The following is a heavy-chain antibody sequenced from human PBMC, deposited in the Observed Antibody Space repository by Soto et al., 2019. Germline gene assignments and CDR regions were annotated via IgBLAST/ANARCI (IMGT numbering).Heavy chain of an antibody. CDR2: IIPIFGTA. D-gene: IGHD5-12*01. Sequence: QVQLVQSGAEVKKPGSSVKVSCKASGGTFSSYAISWVRQAPGQGLEWMGGIIPIFGTANYAQKFQGRVTITADEYTSTAYMELSSLSSEDTAVYYCASFGATIGQAGYYYGRDVWGQGTTVTVSS. CDR3: ASFGATIGQAGYYYGRDV. V-gene: IGHV1-69*01. J-gene: IGHJ6*02. CDR1: GGTFSSYA.